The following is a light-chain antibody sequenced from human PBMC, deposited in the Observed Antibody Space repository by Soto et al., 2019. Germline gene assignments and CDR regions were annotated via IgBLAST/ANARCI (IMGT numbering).Light chain of an antibody. CDR2: QVS. CDR1: QSLVYSDGNSY. V-gene: IGKV2-24*01. CDR3: MHATQSRS. Sequence: DIVLTQTPLSSPVTLGQPASISCRSSQSLVYSDGNSYLSWLQQRPGQPLRLLIYQVSERCSGVPDIFSGSGAGTDFTLKISRVEPEEVGVYYCMHATQSRSFGQGTRLEIK. J-gene: IGKJ5*01.